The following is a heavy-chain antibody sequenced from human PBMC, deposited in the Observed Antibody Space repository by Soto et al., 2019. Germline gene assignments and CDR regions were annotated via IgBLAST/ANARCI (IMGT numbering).Heavy chain of an antibody. CDR1: VGSITSSNSY. CDR2: IYYSGST. D-gene: IGHD1-26*01. CDR3: AVGSSGFYYIY. Sequence: QLQLQESGPGRVKPSETLSLTCTVSVGSITSSNSYWGWIRQPPGKGLEWIGSIYYSGSTYHNPPLKSRVTISKDTSKNQFSLRLSSVTAADTAVYYCAVGSSGFYYIYWGQGIQVTVSS. J-gene: IGHJ4*02. V-gene: IGHV4-39*01.